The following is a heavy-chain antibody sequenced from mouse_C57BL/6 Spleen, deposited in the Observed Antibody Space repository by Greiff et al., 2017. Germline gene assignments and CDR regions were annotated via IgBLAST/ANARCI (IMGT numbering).Heavy chain of an antibody. Sequence: EVQLKESGGDLVKPGGSLKLSCAASGFTFSSYGMSWVRQTPDKRLEWVGTISSGGSYTYYPDSVKGRFTISRDKAKNTPYLQMSSLKSEDTAMYYCARQGLLRFNWYFDVWGTGTTVTVSS. V-gene: IGHV5-6*01. CDR2: ISSGGSYT. J-gene: IGHJ1*03. CDR3: ARQGLLRFNWYFDV. D-gene: IGHD1-1*01. CDR1: GFTFSSYG.